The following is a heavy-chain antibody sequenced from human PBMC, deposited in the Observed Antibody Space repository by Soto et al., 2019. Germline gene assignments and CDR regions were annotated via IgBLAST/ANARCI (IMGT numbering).Heavy chain of an antibody. CDR2: ISFDGSSK. V-gene: IGHV3-30*18. CDR3: AKDASTGYYSPEYFQY. J-gene: IGHJ1*01. CDR1: GFTFSSYG. D-gene: IGHD2-8*02. Sequence: QVQLVESGGGVVQPGRSLRLSCAASGFTFSSYGIHWVRQAPGKGLEWVALISFDGSSKYYADSVKGRFTISRDNFQNTLYLQMSSLRVEDTAVYYCAKDASTGYYSPEYFQYWGQGTLVTVSS.